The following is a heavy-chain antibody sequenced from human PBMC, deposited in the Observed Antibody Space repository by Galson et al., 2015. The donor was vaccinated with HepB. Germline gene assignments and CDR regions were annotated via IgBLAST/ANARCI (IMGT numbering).Heavy chain of an antibody. CDR2: IKQDGSEK. J-gene: IGHJ4*02. Sequence: SLRLSCAASGFTFSSYWMSWVRQAPGKGLEWVANIKQDGSEKYYVDSVKGRFTISRDNAKNSLYLQMNSLRAEDTAVYYCASSLYGDYVSGCWGQGTLVTVSS. D-gene: IGHD4-17*01. CDR1: GFTFSSYW. V-gene: IGHV3-7*01. CDR3: ASSLYGDYVSGC.